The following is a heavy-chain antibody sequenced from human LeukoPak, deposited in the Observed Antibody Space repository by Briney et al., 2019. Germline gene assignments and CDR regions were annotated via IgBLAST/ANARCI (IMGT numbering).Heavy chain of an antibody. CDR2: INPDGSRT. D-gene: IGHD3-3*01. CDR3: AKSMSGLNDY. V-gene: IGHV3-74*01. CDR1: GFTFSNYW. Sequence: QPGGSLRLSCVASGFTFSNYWMHWVRQAPGKGLVWVSRINPDGSRTDYADSVKGRFTISRDNARNTLYLQMNSLRVEDTAVYYCAKSMSGLNDYWGQGTLVTVSS. J-gene: IGHJ4*02.